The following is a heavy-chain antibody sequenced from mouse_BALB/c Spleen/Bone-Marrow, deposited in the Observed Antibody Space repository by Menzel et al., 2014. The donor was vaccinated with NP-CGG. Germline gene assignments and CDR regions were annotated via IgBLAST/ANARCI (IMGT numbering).Heavy chain of an antibody. CDR2: INPNTDGT. CDR1: GYTFTDYY. J-gene: IGHJ2*01. CDR3: ARSRYFDK. Sequence: VQLQQSGPELVKPGTSVKMSCKASGYTFTDYYMMWVRQSHGKSLEWIGHINPNTDGTFYNQKFKGKTTLTVDKSSSTAYMQLNSLTSENSTVYYCARSRYFDKWGQGATLTDPS. V-gene: IGHV1-26*01. D-gene: IGHD3-3*01.